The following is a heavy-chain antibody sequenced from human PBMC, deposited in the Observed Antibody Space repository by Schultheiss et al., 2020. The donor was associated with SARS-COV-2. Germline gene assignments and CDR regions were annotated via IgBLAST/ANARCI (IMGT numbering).Heavy chain of an antibody. J-gene: IGHJ6*03. CDR2: ISGSGGST. CDR3: ASWPTHYYYYMDV. V-gene: IGHV3-23*01. CDR1: GFTFSSYA. Sequence: GGSLRLSCAASGFTFSSYAMSWVRQAPGKGLEWVSAISGSGGSTYYADSVKGRFTISRDNAKNSLYLQMNSLRAEDTAVYYCASWPTHYYYYMDVWGKGTTVTVSS. D-gene: IGHD6-13*01.